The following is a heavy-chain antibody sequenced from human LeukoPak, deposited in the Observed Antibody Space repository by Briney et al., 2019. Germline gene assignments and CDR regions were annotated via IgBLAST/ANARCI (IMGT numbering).Heavy chain of an antibody. V-gene: IGHV3-43*01. J-gene: IGHJ4*02. D-gene: IGHD2-8*01. Sequence: GGSLRLSCAASGFTFDDYTMHWVRQAPGKGLEWVSLISCDGGSTYYADSVKGRFTISRDNSKNSLYLQMNSLRTEDTALYYCAKDMSRYCTNGVCYTGIDYWGQGTLVTVSS. CDR3: AKDMSRYCTNGVCYTGIDY. CDR2: ISCDGGST. CDR1: GFTFDDYT.